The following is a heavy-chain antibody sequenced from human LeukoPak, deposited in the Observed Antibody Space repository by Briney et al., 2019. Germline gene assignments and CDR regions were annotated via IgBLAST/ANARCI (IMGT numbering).Heavy chain of an antibody. CDR1: GFTFSSYE. D-gene: IGHD6-19*01. V-gene: IGHV3-48*03. J-gene: IGHJ4*02. CDR3: ARGRVAVAGIFY. CDR2: ISRSCSTI. Sequence: GGSLRLSCAASGFTFSSYEMNWVRQAPGQGLEWVSYISRSCSTIYYADSLKGRFTISRDNAKNSLYLQLNSLRAEDTAVYYCARGRVAVAGIFYWGQGTLVTVSS.